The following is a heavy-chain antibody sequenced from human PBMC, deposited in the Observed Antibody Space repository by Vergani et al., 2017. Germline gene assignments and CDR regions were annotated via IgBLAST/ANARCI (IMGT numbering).Heavy chain of an antibody. Sequence: QVQLVESGGGLVKPGGSLRLSCAASGFSFSDYYMTWIRQAPGKGLEWVSYISNSGNTIEYADSVKGRFSISRDNAKCSLFLQMDSLRVKDTAVYYCARDHRDYNNYPGNFDIWGQGSMVTVSS. CDR1: GFSFSDYY. J-gene: IGHJ3*02. CDR3: ARDHRDYNNYPGNFDI. V-gene: IGHV3-11*01. CDR2: ISNSGNTI. D-gene: IGHD5-24*01.